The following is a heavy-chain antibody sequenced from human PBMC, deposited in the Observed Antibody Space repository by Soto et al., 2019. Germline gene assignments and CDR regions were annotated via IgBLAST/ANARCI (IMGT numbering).Heavy chain of an antibody. Sequence: QVQLVQSGAEVKKPGSSVKVSCKASGGTFSSYAISWVRQAPGQGLEWMGGIIPIFGTANYAQKFQGRVPITPDEDTRTAYMELSSLVSEDTAVYYCARYHPPIGSSGPALGYWGQGTLVTVSS. J-gene: IGHJ4*02. CDR3: ARYHPPIGSSGPALGY. V-gene: IGHV1-69*01. CDR2: IIPIFGTA. CDR1: GGTFSSYA. D-gene: IGHD3-22*01.